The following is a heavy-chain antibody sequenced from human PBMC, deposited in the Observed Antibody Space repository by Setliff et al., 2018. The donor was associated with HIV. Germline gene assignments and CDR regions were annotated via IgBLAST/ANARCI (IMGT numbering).Heavy chain of an antibody. J-gene: IGHJ4*02. CDR2: VYPGDSDT. D-gene: IGHD4-17*01. Sequence: PGESLKISCQASGYSFSSYWIGWVRQMPGKGLEWVGSVYPGDSDTRYSPSFQGQVTISADKSIRTAYLQWRSLKASDTAMYYCARGFYGDYYFDYWGQGTLVTVSS. CDR1: GYSFSSYW. CDR3: ARGFYGDYYFDY. V-gene: IGHV5-51*01.